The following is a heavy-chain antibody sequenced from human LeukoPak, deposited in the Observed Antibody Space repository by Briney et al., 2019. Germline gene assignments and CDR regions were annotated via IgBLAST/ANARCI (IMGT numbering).Heavy chain of an antibody. Sequence: GGSLRLSCAASGFTFNNYGMSWVRQAQGKGLQWVSAISRSGDSTYYADSVKGRFTISRDNSKNTLYLQINSLRAEDTAVYYCTNRPGWFDHWGQGTLVTVSS. CDR1: GFTFNNYG. CDR3: TNRPGWFDH. V-gene: IGHV3-23*01. J-gene: IGHJ5*02. CDR2: ISRSGDST. D-gene: IGHD1-14*01.